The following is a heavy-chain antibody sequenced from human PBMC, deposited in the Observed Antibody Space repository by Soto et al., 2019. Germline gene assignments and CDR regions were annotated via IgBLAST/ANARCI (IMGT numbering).Heavy chain of an antibody. D-gene: IGHD2-15*01. CDR3: ARGRGYCSGNSCYIDY. Sequence: EVQLVESGGGLVQPGGSQRLSCAASGFTFSSYWMHWVRQAPGKGLVWVSRINTDGSSTTYADSVKGRFTISRDNAKNTLYLQMNSLRAEDTAVYYCARGRGYCSGNSCYIDYWCQGTLVTVSS. CDR1: GFTFSSYW. V-gene: IGHV3-74*01. CDR2: INTDGSST. J-gene: IGHJ4*02.